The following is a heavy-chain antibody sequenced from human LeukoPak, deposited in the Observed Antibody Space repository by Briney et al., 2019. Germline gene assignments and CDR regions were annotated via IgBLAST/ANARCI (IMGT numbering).Heavy chain of an antibody. CDR2: ISAYNGNT. V-gene: IGHV1-18*01. J-gene: IGHJ4*02. CDR1: GYTVISYG. D-gene: IGHD1-7*01. Sequence: ASVNVSCKASGYTVISYGISWVRQAPGQGLEWMGWISAYNGNTNYAQKLQGRVTMTTDTSTSTAYMELRSLGSDDTAVYYCARGSQNNWNYGGGDYWGQGTLVTVSS. CDR3: ARGSQNNWNYGGGDY.